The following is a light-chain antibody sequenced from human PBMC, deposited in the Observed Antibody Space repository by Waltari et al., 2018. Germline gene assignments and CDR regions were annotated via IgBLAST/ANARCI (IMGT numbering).Light chain of an antibody. Sequence: QSALTQPASVSGSPGQSITIPCTGPSSYVGFYNYVPWYQQHPGKAPKLLIYEVSYRPSGVSYRFSGSKSGNTASLTISGLQAEDEADYYCSSYTTSSTRVVFGGGTTVTVL. CDR2: EVS. V-gene: IGLV2-14*01. CDR3: SSYTTSSTRVV. J-gene: IGLJ2*01. CDR1: SSYVGFYNY.